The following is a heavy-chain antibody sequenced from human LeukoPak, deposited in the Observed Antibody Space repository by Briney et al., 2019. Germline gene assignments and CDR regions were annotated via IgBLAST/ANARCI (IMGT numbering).Heavy chain of an antibody. J-gene: IGHJ6*03. D-gene: IGHD6-6*01. CDR3: ARSQFIAAWTYYYYYMDV. CDR1: GGTFSSYA. CDR2: IIPIFGAA. Sequence: GASVKVSCKASGGTFSSYAINWVRQAPGQGLEWMGGIIPIFGAANYSQKFQDRVTITADKSTSTAYMELSSLRSEDTAVYYCARSQFIAAWTYYYYYMDVWGKGTTVTVSS. V-gene: IGHV1-69*06.